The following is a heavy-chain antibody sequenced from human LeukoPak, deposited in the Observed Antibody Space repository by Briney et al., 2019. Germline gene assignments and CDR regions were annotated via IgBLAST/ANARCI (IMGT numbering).Heavy chain of an antibody. CDR3: ARGYSRFYSYYMDV. CDR2: INHSGST. D-gene: IGHD2-21*01. V-gene: IGHV4-34*01. Sequence: SETLSLTCAVYGGSFSGYYWSWIRQPPGKGLEWIGEINHSGSTNYNPSLKSRVTISVDTSKNQFSLKLSSVTAADTAVYYCARGYSRFYSYYMDVWGQGTLVTVSS. CDR1: GGSFSGYY. J-gene: IGHJ4*02.